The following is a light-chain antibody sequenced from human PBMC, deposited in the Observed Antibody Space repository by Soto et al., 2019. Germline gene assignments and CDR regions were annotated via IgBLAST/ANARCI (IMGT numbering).Light chain of an antibody. CDR2: DAS. CDR1: QSISSW. CDR3: LQDYTYPWT. J-gene: IGKJ1*01. V-gene: IGKV1-5*01. Sequence: DIQMTQSPSTLSASVGDRVTITCRASQSISSWLAWYQQKPGKAPKLLIYDASNLESGVPSRFSGSGSGTEFTLTISRLQPDDFATYYCLQDYTYPWTFGQGTKVEMK.